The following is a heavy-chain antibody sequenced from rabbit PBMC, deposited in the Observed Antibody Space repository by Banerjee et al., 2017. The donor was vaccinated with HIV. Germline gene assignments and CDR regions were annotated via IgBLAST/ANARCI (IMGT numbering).Heavy chain of an antibody. Sequence: QEQLEESGGDLVKPEGSLTLTCTASGFSFSNGYVMCWVRQAPGKGLEWIACINTSTGNTVYASWAKGRFTISKTSSTTVTLQMTSLTAADTATYFCAREDVYIGGTSFSGMDLWGPGTLVTVS. CDR2: INTSTGNT. CDR1: GFSFSNGYV. V-gene: IGHV1S45*01. D-gene: IGHD1-1*01. CDR3: AREDVYIGGTSFSGMDL. J-gene: IGHJ6*01.